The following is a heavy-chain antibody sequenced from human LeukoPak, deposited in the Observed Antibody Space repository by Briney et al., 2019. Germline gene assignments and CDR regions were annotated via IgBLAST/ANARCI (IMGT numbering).Heavy chain of an antibody. J-gene: IGHJ5*02. D-gene: IGHD2-2*01. V-gene: IGHV3-23*01. CDR2: IGGSGGVT. CDR1: GFTFSTYA. Sequence: GGSLRLSCAASGFTFSTYALTWVRQAPGKGLEWVSTIGGSGGVTYYADSVKGRFTISRENSKNTLYLQMNSLRAEDTAVYYCAKDGRGGDCTSASCTNWFGPWGQGTLVTVSS. CDR3: AKDGRGGDCTSASCTNWFGP.